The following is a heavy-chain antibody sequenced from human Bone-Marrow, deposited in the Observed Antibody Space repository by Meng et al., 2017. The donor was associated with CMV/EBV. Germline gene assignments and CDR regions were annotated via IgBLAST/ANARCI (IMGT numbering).Heavy chain of an antibody. CDR1: GFTFSSYG. J-gene: IGHJ4*02. CDR3: ANLETDY. V-gene: IGHV3-30*02. Sequence: GESLKISCAASGFTFSSYGMHWVRQAPGKGLEWVAFIRYDGSNKYYADSVKGRFTISRDNSKNTLYLQMNSLRAEDTAVYYCANLETDYWGQGTLVTVS. CDR2: IRYDGSNK. D-gene: IGHD1-1*01.